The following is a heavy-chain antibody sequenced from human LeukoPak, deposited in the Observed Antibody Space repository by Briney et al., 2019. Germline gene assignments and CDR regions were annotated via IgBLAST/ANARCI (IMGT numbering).Heavy chain of an antibody. CDR3: AKASQPFTAMVTPHFDY. CDR1: GFTFSSYG. V-gene: IGHV3-30*02. D-gene: IGHD5-18*01. J-gene: IGHJ4*02. Sequence: GGSLRLSCAASGFTFSSYGMHWVRQAPGKGLEWVAFIRYDGSNKYYAGSVKGRFTISRDNSKNTLYLQMNSLRAEDTAVYYCAKASQPFTAMVTPHFDYWGQGTLVTVSS. CDR2: IRYDGSNK.